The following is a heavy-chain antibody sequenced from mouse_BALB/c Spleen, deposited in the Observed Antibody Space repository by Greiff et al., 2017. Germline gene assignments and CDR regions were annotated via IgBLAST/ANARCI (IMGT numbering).Heavy chain of an antibody. CDR1: GFTFSDYG. CDR3: ARVQLGYAMDY. Sequence: EVKVVESGGGLVQPGGSRKLSCAASGFTFSDYGMAWVRQAPGKGPEWVAFISNLAYSIYYADTVTGRFTISRENAKNTLYLEMSSLRSEDTAMYYCARVQLGYAMDYWGQGTSVTVSS. CDR2: ISNLAYSI. J-gene: IGHJ4*01. V-gene: IGHV5-15*02. D-gene: IGHD4-1*02.